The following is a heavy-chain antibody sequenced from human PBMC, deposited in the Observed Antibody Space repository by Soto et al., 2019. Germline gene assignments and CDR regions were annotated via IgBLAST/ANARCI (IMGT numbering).Heavy chain of an antibody. D-gene: IGHD3-10*01. CDR3: AKGRGGSGSLTPRVDF. Sequence: EVQLLESGGGLVQPGGSLRLSCAASGLTFNNYAMTWVRQAPGKGLEWVSAISGGGDTTTYADSVKGRFTVSRDGSKNTQYLQLSSLRAEDTALYYYAKGRGGSGSLTPRVDFWGQGTLVTVSS. CDR1: GLTFNNYA. J-gene: IGHJ4*02. CDR2: ISGGGDTT. V-gene: IGHV3-23*01.